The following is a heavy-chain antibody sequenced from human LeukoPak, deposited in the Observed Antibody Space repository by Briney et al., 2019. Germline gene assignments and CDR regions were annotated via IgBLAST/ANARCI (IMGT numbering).Heavy chain of an antibody. D-gene: IGHD6-6*01. CDR2: INWNGGST. V-gene: IGHV3-20*01. CDR1: GFTFSSYW. Sequence: GGSLRLSCAASGFTFSSYWMSWVRQAPGKGLEWVSGINWNGGSTGYADSVKGRFTISRDNAKNSLYLQMNSLRAEDTALYHCARDTGYSSSSRRYYYYYYMDVWGKGTTVTVSS. CDR3: ARDTGYSSSSRRYYYYYYMDV. J-gene: IGHJ6*03.